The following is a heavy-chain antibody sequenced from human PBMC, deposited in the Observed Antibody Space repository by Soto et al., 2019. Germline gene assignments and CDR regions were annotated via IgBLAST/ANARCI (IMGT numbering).Heavy chain of an antibody. Sequence: GGSLRLSCAASGFTFSHNWMHWVRQAPRKGLVWVSRIDSSATTTTYADSVKGRSTISRDNAKNTLYLQMNSQTAEDTAVYYCTRFGTYYDSSGFAYWGQGTQVTVSS. J-gene: IGHJ4*02. CDR2: IDSSATTT. CDR3: TRFGTYYDSSGFAY. V-gene: IGHV3-74*01. CDR1: GFTFSHNW. D-gene: IGHD3-22*01.